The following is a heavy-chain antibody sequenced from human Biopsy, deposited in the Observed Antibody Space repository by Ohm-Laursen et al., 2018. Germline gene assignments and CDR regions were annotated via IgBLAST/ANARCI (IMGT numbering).Heavy chain of an antibody. J-gene: IGHJ4*02. CDR1: GGSISSNYYY. CDR2: IYYRGNT. Sequence: SQTLSLTCPVSGGSISSNYYYWGWIRQPPGKGLEGIGSIYYRGNTNYNPSLKSRFTISVDTSKNQFSLKLSSATAADTAVFYCARHGSQGYCTGGSCVDYWGQGALVTVSS. V-gene: IGHV4-39*01. CDR3: ARHGSQGYCTGGSCVDY. D-gene: IGHD2-15*01.